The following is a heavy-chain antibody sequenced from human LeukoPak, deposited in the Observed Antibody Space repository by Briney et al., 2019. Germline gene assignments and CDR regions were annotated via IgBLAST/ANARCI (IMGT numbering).Heavy chain of an antibody. V-gene: IGHV4-4*07. J-gene: IGHJ3*02. CDR1: GGSISNHF. CDR2: MYTTGST. Sequence: SETLSLTCTVSGGSISNHFWSLIRQPAGKGLEWIGRMYTTGSTNYNPSLKSRVTMSVDTAKNQFSLKLSSVTAADTAVYYCTREEDIWGQGTMVTVSS. CDR3: TREEDI.